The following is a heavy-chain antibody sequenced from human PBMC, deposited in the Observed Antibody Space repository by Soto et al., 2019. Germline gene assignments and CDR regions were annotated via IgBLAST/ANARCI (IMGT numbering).Heavy chain of an antibody. D-gene: IGHD1-7*01. CDR3: AKVHWNFLVYYFDY. J-gene: IGHJ4*02. V-gene: IGHV3-30*18. CDR2: ISDDGSNK. Sequence: QVQLVESGGDVVQPGRSLRLSCAASGFAFSSYGLHWVRQAPGKGLEWVAVISDDGSNKYYADSVKGRFTISRDNSKNMLYLQMNSLRAEDTAVYYCAKVHWNFLVYYFDYWGQGTLVTVSS. CDR1: GFAFSSYG.